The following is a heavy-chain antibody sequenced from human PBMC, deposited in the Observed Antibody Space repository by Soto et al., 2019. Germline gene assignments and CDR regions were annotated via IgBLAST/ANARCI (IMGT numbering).Heavy chain of an antibody. CDR3: AGHRDYGDYSYFDY. D-gene: IGHD4-17*01. CDR2: IYYSGST. V-gene: IGHV4-31*03. CDR1: GGSISSGGYS. Sequence: QVQLQESGPGLVKPSQTLSLTCTVSGGSISSGGYSWSWIRQHPGKGLEWIGDIYYSGSTYYNPSLKSRVSISVDTSKSQFSLKLRSVTAADTAVYYCAGHRDYGDYSYFDYWGQGTLVTVSS. J-gene: IGHJ4*02.